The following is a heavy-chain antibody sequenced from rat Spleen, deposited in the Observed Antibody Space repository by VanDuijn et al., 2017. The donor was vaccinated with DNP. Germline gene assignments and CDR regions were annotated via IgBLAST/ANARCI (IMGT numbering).Heavy chain of an antibody. D-gene: IGHD1-4*01. CDR1: GFTFSNYD. CDR2: ISYDGSST. Sequence: EVQLVESGGGLVQPGRSMKLSCAASGFTFSNYDMAWVRQAPKKGLEWVATISYDGSSTNYRDSVKGRFTISRDNAKSTLYLQMDSLSSEDTATYYCAGRPPPTRGPFDYWGQGVTVTVSS. V-gene: IGHV5-7*01. CDR3: AGRPPPTRGPFDY. J-gene: IGHJ2*01.